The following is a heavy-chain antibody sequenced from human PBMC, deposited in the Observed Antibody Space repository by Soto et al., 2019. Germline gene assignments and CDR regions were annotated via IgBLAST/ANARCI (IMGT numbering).Heavy chain of an antibody. J-gene: IGHJ5*02. CDR1: GGTFSSYA. V-gene: IGHV1-69*04. Sequence: ASVKVSCKASGGTFSSYAISWVRQAPGQGLEWMGRIIPILGIANYAQKFQGRVTITADKSTITTNMERSSLRSEETAVYDCASLAPLRELDWFDPWGQGTLVTVSS. D-gene: IGHD1-26*01. CDR3: ASLAPLRELDWFDP. CDR2: IIPILGIA.